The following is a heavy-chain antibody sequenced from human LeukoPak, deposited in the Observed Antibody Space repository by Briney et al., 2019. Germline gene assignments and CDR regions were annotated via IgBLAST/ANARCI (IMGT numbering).Heavy chain of an antibody. J-gene: IGHJ4*02. D-gene: IGHD3-10*01. CDR1: GGSFSGYY. Sequence: SETLSLTCAVYGGSFSGYYWSWIRQPPGKGLEWIGEINHSGSTNYNPSLKSRVTISVDTSKNQFSLKLSSVTAADTAVYYCASHELNRGTFDYWGQGTLVTVSS. V-gene: IGHV4-34*01. CDR3: ASHELNRGTFDY. CDR2: INHSGST.